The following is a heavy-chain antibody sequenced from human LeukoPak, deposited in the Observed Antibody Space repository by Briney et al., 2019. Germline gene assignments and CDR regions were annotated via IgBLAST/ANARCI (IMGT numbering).Heavy chain of an antibody. CDR2: INPNSGGT. V-gene: IGHV1-2*02. CDR1: GYTFTGYY. Sequence: ASVKASCKASGYTFTGYYMHWVRQAPGQGLEWMGWINPNSGGTNYAQKFQGRVTMTRDTSISTAYMELSRLRSDDTAVYYCARGSGSYTPFDYWGQGTLVTVSS. CDR3: ARGSGSYTPFDY. D-gene: IGHD1-26*01. J-gene: IGHJ4*02.